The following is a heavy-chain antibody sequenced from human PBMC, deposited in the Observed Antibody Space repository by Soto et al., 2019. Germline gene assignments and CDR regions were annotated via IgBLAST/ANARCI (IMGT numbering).Heavy chain of an antibody. CDR3: ARERRTRYGIDV. Sequence: EVQLVESGGGLVQPGGSLRLSCAASGFTVSSNYMSWVRQAPGKGLEWVSVIYSGSSTYYADSVKGRFTISRDNSENTLYLQMNSLRAEDTAVYYCARERRTRYGIDVWGQGTTVTVSS. V-gene: IGHV3-66*01. CDR2: IYSGSST. J-gene: IGHJ6*02. CDR1: GFTVSSNY.